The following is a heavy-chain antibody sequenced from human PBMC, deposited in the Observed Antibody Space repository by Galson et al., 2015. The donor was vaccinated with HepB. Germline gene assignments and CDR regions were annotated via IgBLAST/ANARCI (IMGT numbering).Heavy chain of an antibody. Sequence: SVKVSCKASGYTFSNFAFSWVRQAPGQGLEWMGWISAYNGNTNYAQRLQGRVTMTTDTSTSTVYMELRSLRSDDTAIYYCARDVPLGCCSDLSCWGHAFDIWGQGTLVTVSS. CDR3: ARDVPLGCCSDLSCWGHAFDI. CDR2: ISAYNGNT. V-gene: IGHV1-18*01. D-gene: IGHD2-2*01. J-gene: IGHJ3*02. CDR1: GYTFSNFA.